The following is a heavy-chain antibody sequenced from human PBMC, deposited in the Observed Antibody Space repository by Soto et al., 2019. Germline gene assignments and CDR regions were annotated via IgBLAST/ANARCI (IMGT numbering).Heavy chain of an antibody. V-gene: IGHV3-30*18. CDR3: AKLGVTTEYFDY. D-gene: IGHD4-4*01. CDR1: GFTFSSYG. Sequence: GGSLRLSCAASGFTFSSYGMHWVRQAPGKGLEWVAVISYDGGNKYYADSVKGRFTISRDNSKNTLYLQMNSLRAEDTAVYYCAKLGVTTEYFDYWGQGTLVTVSS. J-gene: IGHJ4*02. CDR2: ISYDGGNK.